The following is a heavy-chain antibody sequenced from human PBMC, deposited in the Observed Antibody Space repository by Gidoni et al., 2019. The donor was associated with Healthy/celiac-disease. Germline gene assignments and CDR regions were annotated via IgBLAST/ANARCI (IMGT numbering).Heavy chain of an antibody. CDR1: GGSISSYY. J-gene: IGHJ3*02. V-gene: IGHV4-59*01. CDR3: ARVEERGAFDI. CDR2: IYYSGST. Sequence: QVQLQESGPGLVKPSETLSLTCPVSGGSISSYYWSWIRQPPGKGLEWIGYIYYSGSTNYNPSLKSRVTISVDTSKNQFSLKLSSVTAADTAVYYCARVEERGAFDIWGQGTMVTVSS.